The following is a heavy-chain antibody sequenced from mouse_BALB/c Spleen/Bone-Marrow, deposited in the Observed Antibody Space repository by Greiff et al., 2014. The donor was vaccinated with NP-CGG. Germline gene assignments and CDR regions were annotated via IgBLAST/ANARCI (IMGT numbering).Heavy chain of an antibody. D-gene: IGHD2-14*01. V-gene: IGHV1-14*01. CDR3: ASGRYGFAY. CDR1: GYTFISYV. CDR2: INPYNDGT. Sequence: EVQVVESGPELVKPGASVKMSCTASGYTFISYVMHWVKQKPGQGLEWIGYINPYNDGTKYNEKFKGKATLTSDKSSSTAYMELSSLTSEDSAVYYCASGRYGFAYWGQGTLVTVFA. J-gene: IGHJ3*01.